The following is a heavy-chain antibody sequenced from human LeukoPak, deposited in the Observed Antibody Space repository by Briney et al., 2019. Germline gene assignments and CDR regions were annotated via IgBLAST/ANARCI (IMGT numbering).Heavy chain of an antibody. Sequence: SETLSLTCTVSSGSTSGYYWSWIRQPPGKGLEWIGYIYYSGSTNYNPSLKSRVTISKDTSKKQFSLKLTSVTAADTAVYFCASGGETSPGYFDYWGQGTLVTVSS. V-gene: IGHV4-59*01. CDR2: IYYSGST. D-gene: IGHD3-10*01. J-gene: IGHJ4*02. CDR3: ASGGETSPGYFDY. CDR1: SGSTSGYY.